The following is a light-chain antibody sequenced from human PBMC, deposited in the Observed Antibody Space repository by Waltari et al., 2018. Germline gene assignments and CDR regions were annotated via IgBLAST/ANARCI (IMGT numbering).Light chain of an antibody. Sequence: IQMTQSPSSLSASVGDRVTITCRASQSIRSYLNWFQQNPGKAPKRLIYAATSLQSGVPSRCTGSGSGRDFTLTISNLQPEDFATDYGQQSYSTPLTFGGGTKVEIK. CDR3: QQSYSTPLT. J-gene: IGKJ4*01. CDR1: QSIRSY. V-gene: IGKV1-39*01. CDR2: AAT.